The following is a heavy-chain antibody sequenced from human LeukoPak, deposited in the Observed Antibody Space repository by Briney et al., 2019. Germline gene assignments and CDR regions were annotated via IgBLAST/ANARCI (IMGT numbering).Heavy chain of an antibody. CDR2: ISGSGDST. J-gene: IGHJ4*02. V-gene: IGHV3-23*01. CDR1: GFTFSTYA. Sequence: GGSLRLSCAASGFTFSTYAMSWVRQAPGKGPEWVSAISGSGDSTYYADSVKGRFTISRDNSKNTLYLQMNSLRAEDTAVYYCAKWKGIAEMPFDYWGQGTLVTVSS. CDR3: AKWKGIAEMPFDY. D-gene: IGHD6-13*01.